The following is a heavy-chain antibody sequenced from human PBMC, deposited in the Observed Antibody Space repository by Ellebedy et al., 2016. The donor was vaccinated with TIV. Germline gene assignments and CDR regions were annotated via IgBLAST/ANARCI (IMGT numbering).Heavy chain of an antibody. V-gene: IGHV3-23*01. CDR2: ISGSGGST. CDR3: AKGDSSGWSYYYGMDV. D-gene: IGHD6-19*01. CDR1: GFTFSSYA. J-gene: IGHJ6*02. Sequence: GESLKISXAASGFTFSSYAMSWVRQAPGKGLEWVSAISGSGGSTYYADSVKGRFTISRDNSKNTLYLQMNSLRAEDTAVYYCAKGDSSGWSYYYGMDVWGQGTTVTVSS.